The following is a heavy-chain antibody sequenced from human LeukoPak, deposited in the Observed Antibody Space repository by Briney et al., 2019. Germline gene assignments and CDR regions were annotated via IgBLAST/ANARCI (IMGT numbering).Heavy chain of an antibody. CDR1: GFTFDDYA. CDR3: ARGAAGQRGFDY. J-gene: IGHJ4*02. Sequence: RPGRSLRLSCTASGFTFDDYAMQWVRQAPGKGLEWVSGINWNGGSTRYTDSVRGRFTISRDNAKNSLYLQMNSLRAEDTALYYCARGAAGQRGFDYWGQGTLVTVSS. V-gene: IGHV3-20*04. D-gene: IGHD6-13*01. CDR2: INWNGGST.